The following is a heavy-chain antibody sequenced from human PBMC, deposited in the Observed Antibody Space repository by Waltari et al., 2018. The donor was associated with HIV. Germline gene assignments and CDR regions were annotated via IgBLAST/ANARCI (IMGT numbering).Heavy chain of an antibody. CDR3: ARGDILTGYSRWFDP. Sequence: QVQLVQSGAEVKQPGSSVKVSCKASGGTFSSYAISWLRPAPGQGLEWMGGIIPIFGTANYAQKFQGRVTITADESTSTAYMELSSLRSEDTAVYYCARGDILTGYSRWFDPWGQGTLVTVSS. CDR1: GGTFSSYA. CDR2: IIPIFGTA. V-gene: IGHV1-69*01. J-gene: IGHJ5*02. D-gene: IGHD3-9*01.